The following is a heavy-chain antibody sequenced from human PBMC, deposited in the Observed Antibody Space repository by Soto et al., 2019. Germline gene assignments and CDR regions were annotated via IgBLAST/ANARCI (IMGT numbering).Heavy chain of an antibody. CDR3: ERGSAVSGNGNLFDH. D-gene: IGHD6-19*01. CDR1: GYTFTGYY. V-gene: IGHV1-2*04. CDR2: INPNSGGT. J-gene: IGHJ5*02. Sequence: QVQLVQSGAEVKKPGASVKVSCKASGYTFTGYYMHWVRQAPGQGLEWMGWINPNSGGTNYAQKFKGWVTMTRDTSISTAYIELSRLKSDDTAVYYCERGSAVSGNGNLFDHWCQGTLVTVSS.